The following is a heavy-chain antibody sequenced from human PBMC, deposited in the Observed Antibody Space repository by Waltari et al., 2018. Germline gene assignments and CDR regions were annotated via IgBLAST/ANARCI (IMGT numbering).Heavy chain of an antibody. CDR1: GYSFSDYY. Sequence: QGQMVQSGAEGKKPGASVKVSCTAHGYSFSDYYIHWVRQAPGKGLEWMGGFDPEQTEMIYAQNFQCRIILTEDRSSDTAYMELSGLRSGDTAMYYCTTLLFVWNHIPAFFFDDWGPGTLVTVSS. D-gene: IGHD1-1*01. CDR2: FDPEQTEM. J-gene: IGHJ4*02. V-gene: IGHV1-24*01. CDR3: TTLLFVWNHIPAFFFDD.